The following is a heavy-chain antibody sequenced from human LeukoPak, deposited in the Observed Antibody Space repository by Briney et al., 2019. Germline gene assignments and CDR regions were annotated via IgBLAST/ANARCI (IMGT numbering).Heavy chain of an antibody. Sequence: SETLSLTCTVSGGSISSSSYYWGWIRQPPGKGLEWIGSIYYSGSTYYNPSLKSRVTISVDTSKNQFSLKLSSVTAADTAVYHCASEMDSYYYGMDVWGQGTTVTVSS. CDR2: IYYSGST. J-gene: IGHJ6*02. D-gene: IGHD2-8*01. CDR3: ASEMDSYYYGMDV. V-gene: IGHV4-39*07. CDR1: GGSISSSSYY.